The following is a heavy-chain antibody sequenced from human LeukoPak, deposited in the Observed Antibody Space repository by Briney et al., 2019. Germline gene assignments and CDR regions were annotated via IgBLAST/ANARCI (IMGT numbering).Heavy chain of an antibody. D-gene: IGHD5-18*01. CDR1: GYTFSSYD. CDR2: MNPSSGNT. V-gene: IGHV1-8*01. CDR3: TRMRGYTYGYWYLDL. Sequence: PSVKVSCKAAGYTFSSYDINWVRQAPGQGLEYMGWMNPSSGNTGYTQKFQGRITMTRDTSIGTAYMELSSLKSEDTALYYCTRMRGYTYGYWYLDLWGRGTLVTVSS. J-gene: IGHJ2*01.